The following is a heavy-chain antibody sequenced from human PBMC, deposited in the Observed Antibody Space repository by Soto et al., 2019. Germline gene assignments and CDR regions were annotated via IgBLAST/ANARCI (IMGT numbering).Heavy chain of an antibody. CDR2: IYYSGTT. V-gene: IGHV4-59*01. CDR3: LGGYGTSYDY. Sequence: SETLSLTCTVSRGSISGYYWSWIRQPPGKGLEWIGYIYYSGTTNYNPSLKSRVTMSIDTSRNQFSLKLSSVTAADTAVYYCLGGYGTSYDYWGQGTLVTVSS. D-gene: IGHD5-12*01. J-gene: IGHJ4*02. CDR1: RGSISGYY.